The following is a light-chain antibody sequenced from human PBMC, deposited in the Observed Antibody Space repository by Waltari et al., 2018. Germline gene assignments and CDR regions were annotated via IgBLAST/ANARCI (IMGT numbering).Light chain of an antibody. CDR2: HVT. J-gene: IGLJ2*01. CDR1: SSDIGAYDS. CDR3: SSYTTSGTLV. Sequence: QSALTQPVSVSGSLGQSITISCTGSSSDIGAYDSVSWYQQHPGRAPTLMIFHVTERPSGISTRFSGSKSGNTASLTISWLQTEYEADYYCSSYTTSGTLVFGGGTKLTIL. V-gene: IGLV2-14*03.